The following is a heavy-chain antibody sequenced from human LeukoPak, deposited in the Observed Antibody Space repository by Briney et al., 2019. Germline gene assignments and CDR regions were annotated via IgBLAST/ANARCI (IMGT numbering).Heavy chain of an antibody. CDR3: ARAASDYDVLTGYIPAPFDY. D-gene: IGHD3-9*01. CDR2: IYDTGIT. Sequence: SETLSLTCTVTGDSITSHYWSWIRQPPGKGLEWIAYIYDTGITKFSPSLTSRVTISVDTSKNQFSLKLSSVTAADTAVYYCARAASDYDVLTGYIPAPFDYWGQGTLVTVSS. J-gene: IGHJ4*02. CDR1: GDSITSHY. V-gene: IGHV4-59*11.